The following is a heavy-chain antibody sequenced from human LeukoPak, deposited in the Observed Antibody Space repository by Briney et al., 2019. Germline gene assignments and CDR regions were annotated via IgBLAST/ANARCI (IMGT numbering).Heavy chain of an antibody. Sequence: SQTLSLTCAISGDSVSSNSAAWNWIRQSPSRGLEWLGRTYYRSKWYNDYAVSVKSRIAINPDTSKNQFSLQLNSVTPEDTAVYYCARDRYGTGTSKTRYFDLWGRGTLVTVSS. CDR1: GDSVSSNSAA. CDR3: ARDRYGTGTSKTRYFDL. V-gene: IGHV6-1*01. J-gene: IGHJ2*01. D-gene: IGHD1-7*01. CDR2: TYYRSKWYN.